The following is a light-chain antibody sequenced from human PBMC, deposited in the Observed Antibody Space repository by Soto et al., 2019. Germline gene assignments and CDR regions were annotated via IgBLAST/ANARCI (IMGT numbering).Light chain of an antibody. V-gene: IGKV1-5*03. CDR3: QQYTSYYN. CDR1: QSISNW. Sequence: DIQMTQSPSTLSASVGDRVTITCRASQSISNWLAWYQQKPRKAPKLLIYKASTLQSGVPSRFSGSGSGADFTLTISSLQPDDFGTYYCQQYTSYYNFGQGTKLEIK. CDR2: KAS. J-gene: IGKJ2*01.